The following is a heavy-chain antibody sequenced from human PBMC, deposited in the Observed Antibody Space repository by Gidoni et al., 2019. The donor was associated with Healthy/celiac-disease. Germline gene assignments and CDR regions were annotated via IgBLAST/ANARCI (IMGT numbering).Heavy chain of an antibody. CDR1: GFTFDDYA. D-gene: IGHD6-6*01. CDR3: AKDSSIAARSPFDY. V-gene: IGHV3-9*01. Sequence: EVQLVESGGGLVQPGRSLSLSCAASGFTFDDYAMHWVRQAPGKGLEWVSGISWNSGSIGYADSVKGRFTISRDNAKNSLYLQMNSLRAEDTALYYCAKDSSIAARSPFDYWGQGTLVTVSS. CDR2: ISWNSGSI. J-gene: IGHJ4*02.